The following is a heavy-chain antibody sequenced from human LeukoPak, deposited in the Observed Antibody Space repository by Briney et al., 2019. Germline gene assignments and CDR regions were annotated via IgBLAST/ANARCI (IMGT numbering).Heavy chain of an antibody. Sequence: SETLSLTCTVSGGSISSYYWSWIRQPAGKGLEWIGRIYTSGSTNYNPSLESRVTISLDTSKNQFSLKLRSVTAADTAMFYCARDSAAGTVDYWGQGTLVTVSS. V-gene: IGHV4-4*07. CDR3: ARDSAAGTVDY. CDR2: IYTSGST. J-gene: IGHJ4*02. CDR1: GGSISSYY. D-gene: IGHD6-13*01.